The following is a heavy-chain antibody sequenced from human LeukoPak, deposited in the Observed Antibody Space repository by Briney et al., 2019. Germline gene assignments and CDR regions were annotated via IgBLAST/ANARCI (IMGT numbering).Heavy chain of an antibody. D-gene: IGHD3-10*01. CDR3: AKGPSQFGEFDY. CDR2: ISGSGATT. CDR1: GFTFSSYA. Sequence: SGGSLRLSCAASGFTFSSYATTWVRQAPGKGLEWVSSISGSGATTYYADSVKGRFTISRDNSDNTLYLQMNSLRAEDTAVYYCAKGPSQFGEFDYWGQGTLVTVSS. J-gene: IGHJ4*02. V-gene: IGHV3-23*01.